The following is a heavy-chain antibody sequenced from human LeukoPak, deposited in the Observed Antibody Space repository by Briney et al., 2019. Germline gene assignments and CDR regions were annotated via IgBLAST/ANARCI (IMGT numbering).Heavy chain of an antibody. CDR3: ARGRRITMVRGVIPPAFDI. D-gene: IGHD3-10*01. J-gene: IGHJ3*02. CDR1: GGSFSGYY. Sequence: SETLSLTCAVYGGSFSGYYWSWIRQPPGKGLEWIGEINHSGSTNYNPSLKSRVTISVDTSKNQFSLKLSSVTDADTAVYYCARGRRITMVRGVIPPAFDIWGQGTMVTVSS. V-gene: IGHV4-34*01. CDR2: INHSGST.